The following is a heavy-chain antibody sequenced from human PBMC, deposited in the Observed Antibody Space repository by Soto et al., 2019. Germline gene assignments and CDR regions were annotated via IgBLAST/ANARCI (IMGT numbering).Heavy chain of an antibody. CDR1: GYTFTSYD. J-gene: IGHJ6*02. V-gene: IGHV1-8*01. Sequence: QVQLVQSGAEVKKPGASVKVSCKASGYTFTSYDINWVRQATGQGLEWMGWMNPNSGNTGYAQKFQGRVTMTRNTSIIIAYMELSSLRSEDTAVYYCARGRPGGLRYFDWPQVYDYYGMDVWGQGTTVTV. CDR3: ARGRPGGLRYFDWPQVYDYYGMDV. CDR2: MNPNSGNT. D-gene: IGHD3-9*01.